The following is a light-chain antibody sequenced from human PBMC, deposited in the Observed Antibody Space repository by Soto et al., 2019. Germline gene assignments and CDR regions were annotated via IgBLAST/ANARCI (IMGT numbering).Light chain of an antibody. Sequence: QSVLTQPRSVSGSPGQSVTISCTGTSSDVGSYNYVSWYQQHPGKAPKLMIYDVSKRPSGVPVRFSGSKSGNTASLTISGLQAEDEADYYCCSYAGSYTSYVFGTGTKVTVL. CDR3: CSYAGSYTSYV. CDR2: DVS. CDR1: SSDVGSYNY. V-gene: IGLV2-11*01. J-gene: IGLJ1*01.